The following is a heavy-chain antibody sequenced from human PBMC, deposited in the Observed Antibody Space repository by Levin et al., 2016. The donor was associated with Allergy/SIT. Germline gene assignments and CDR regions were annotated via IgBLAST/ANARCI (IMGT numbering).Heavy chain of an antibody. D-gene: IGHD4-11*01. CDR3: ARSSVTTPFLVYYGMDV. CDR2: IDPSDSYT. CDR1: GYSFTSYW. Sequence: GESLKISCKGSGYSFTSYWISWVRQMPGKGLEWMGRIDPSDSYTNYSPSFQGHVTISADKSISTAYLQWSSLKASDTAMYYCARSSVTTPFLVYYGMDVWGQGTTVTVSS. V-gene: IGHV5-10-1*01. J-gene: IGHJ6*02.